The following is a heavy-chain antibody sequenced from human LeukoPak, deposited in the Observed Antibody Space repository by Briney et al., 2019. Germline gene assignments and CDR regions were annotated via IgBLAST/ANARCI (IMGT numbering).Heavy chain of an antibody. J-gene: IGHJ4*02. V-gene: IGHV4-59*08. CDR1: GGSISSYY. D-gene: IGHD1-1*01. Sequence: PSETLSLTCTVSGGSISSYYWSWIRQPPGKGLEWIGYIYYSGSTNYNPSLKSRVTISVDTSKNQFSLKLSSVTAADTAVYYCARHRSGWKFDYWGQGTLVTVSS. CDR2: IYYSGST. CDR3: ARHRSGWKFDY.